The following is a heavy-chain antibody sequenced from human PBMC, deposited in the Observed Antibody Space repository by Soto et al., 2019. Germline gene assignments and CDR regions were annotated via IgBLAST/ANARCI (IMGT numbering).Heavy chain of an antibody. Sequence: GGSLRLSCAASGFTFSSYALHWVRHAPGKGLEWVAVISYDGSNNYYADSVRGRFTISRDNSKNKQYLQMNSLRAEDTAMYCCARVGGGGYVRELYYFDYLGQGTLGTVPS. D-gene: IGHD5-12*01. CDR1: GFTFSSYA. CDR2: ISYDGSNN. CDR3: ARVGGGGYVRELYYFDY. J-gene: IGHJ4*02. V-gene: IGHV3-30-3*01.